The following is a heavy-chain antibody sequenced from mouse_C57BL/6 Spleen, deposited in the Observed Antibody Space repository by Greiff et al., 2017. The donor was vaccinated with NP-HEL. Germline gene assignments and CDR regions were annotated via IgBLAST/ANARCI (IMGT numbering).Heavy chain of an antibody. CDR2: ISSGGSYT. Sequence: EVKLVESGGDLVKPGGSLKLSCAASGFTFSSYGMSWVRQTPDKRLEWVATISSGGSYTYYPDSVKGRFTISRDNAKNTLYLQMSSLKSEDTAMYYCARHETGFSWFAYWGQGTLVTVSA. CDR3: ARHETGFSWFAY. J-gene: IGHJ3*01. CDR1: GFTFSSYG. V-gene: IGHV5-6*01.